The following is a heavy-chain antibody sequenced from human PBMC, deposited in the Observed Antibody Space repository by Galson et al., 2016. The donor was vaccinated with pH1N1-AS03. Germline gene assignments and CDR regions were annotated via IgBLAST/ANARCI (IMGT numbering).Heavy chain of an antibody. CDR3: ATAGNYFDIRRFGY. CDR2: VKGVFRTT. CDR1: GLTFSSYA. V-gene: IGHV1-69*05. J-gene: IGHJ4*02. Sequence: SVKVSCKASGLTFSSYAISWVRQAPGQGLEWMGGVKGVFRTTNYAQKFQGSITITMDQSTGTAYMEVSSLRAEDTAVYYCATAGNYFDIRRFGYWGQGTPVTVFS. D-gene: IGHD3-9*01.